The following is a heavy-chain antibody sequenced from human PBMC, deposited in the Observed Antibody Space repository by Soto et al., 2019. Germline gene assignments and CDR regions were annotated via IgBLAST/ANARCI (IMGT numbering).Heavy chain of an antibody. V-gene: IGHV3-7*01. J-gene: IGHJ4*02. CDR1: GFTFSSYW. CDR2: INQAGNED. CDR3: ARTGDGHHDSLDY. Sequence: VHLEESGGGLVQPGGSLRLSCAASGFTFSSYWMNWVRQAPGKGLEWVATINQAGNEDNLLDSVKGRFTISRDNAKNSLFLQMNSLGADDTAVYYCARTGDGHHDSLDYWGQGALVSVAS. D-gene: IGHD1-1*01.